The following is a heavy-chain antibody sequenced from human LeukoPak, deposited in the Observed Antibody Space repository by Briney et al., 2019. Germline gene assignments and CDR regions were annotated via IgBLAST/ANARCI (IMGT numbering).Heavy chain of an antibody. CDR3: AKEPPRYCSGGTCYFDY. D-gene: IGHD2-15*01. CDR1: GFTFSSYA. Sequence: GGSLRLSCAASGFTFSSYAMSWARQAPGKGLEWVSAISGTGGSTYYADSVKGRFTISRDNSKNTLYLQMNSLRAEDSAVYYCAKEPPRYCSGGTCYFDYWGQGTLVTVSS. J-gene: IGHJ4*02. CDR2: ISGTGGST. V-gene: IGHV3-23*01.